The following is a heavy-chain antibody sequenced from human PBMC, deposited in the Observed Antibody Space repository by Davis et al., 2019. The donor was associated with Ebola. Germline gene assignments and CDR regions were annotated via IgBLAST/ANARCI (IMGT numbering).Heavy chain of an antibody. CDR1: GFTFSSYS. CDR2: IWYDGSNK. V-gene: IGHV3-33*08. CDR3: ARNGVGATLFDY. D-gene: IGHD1-26*01. Sequence: GESLKISCAASGFTFSSYSMNWVRQAPGKGLEWVAVIWYDGSNKYYADSVKGRFTISRDNSKNTLYLQMNSLRAEDTAVYYCARNGVGATLFDYWGQGTLVTVSS. J-gene: IGHJ4*02.